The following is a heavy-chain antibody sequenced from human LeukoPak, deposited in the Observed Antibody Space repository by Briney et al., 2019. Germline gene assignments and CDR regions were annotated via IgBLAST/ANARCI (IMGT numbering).Heavy chain of an antibody. D-gene: IGHD5-24*01. Sequence: ASVKVSCKTSGYTFTSYYIHWVRQAPGQGLEWMGIINPSSGATNYAQKFQGRVTMTRDTSISTAYMELSRLRSDDTAVYYCASIGYNHYFDYWGQGTLVTVSS. CDR3: ASIGYNHYFDY. J-gene: IGHJ4*02. CDR2: INPSSGAT. CDR1: GYTFTSYY. V-gene: IGHV1-2*02.